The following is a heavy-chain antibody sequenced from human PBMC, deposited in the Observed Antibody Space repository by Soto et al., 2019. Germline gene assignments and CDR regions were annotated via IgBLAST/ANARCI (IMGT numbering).Heavy chain of an antibody. Sequence: EVKMVESGGGLVQPGGSLRLSRGASGFTFSSYTLTWVRQAPGKGLEWVSSIDSTGSAIYYADSVKGRFSISRDNAKDSLYLQMISLRDEDTAVYYCARATGLGSDGYWGQGSLVTVSS. CDR2: IDSTGSAI. CDR3: ARATGLGSDGY. J-gene: IGHJ4*02. CDR1: GFTFSSYT. D-gene: IGHD6-25*01. V-gene: IGHV3-48*02.